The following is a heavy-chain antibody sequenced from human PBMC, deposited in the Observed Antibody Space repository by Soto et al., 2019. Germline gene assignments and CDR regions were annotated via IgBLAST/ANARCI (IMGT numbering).Heavy chain of an antibody. D-gene: IGHD3-3*01. V-gene: IGHV4-31*02. Sequence: LCGGSISSGGYYWSWIRQHPGKGLEWIGYIYYSGSTYYNPSLKSRVTISVDTSKNQFSLKLSSVTAADTAVYYCARVSGDFWSGYLSYYYYYGMDVWGQGTTVTVSS. CDR3: ARVSGDFWSGYLSYYYYYGMDV. CDR2: IYYSGST. J-gene: IGHJ6*02. CDR1: GGSISSGGYY.